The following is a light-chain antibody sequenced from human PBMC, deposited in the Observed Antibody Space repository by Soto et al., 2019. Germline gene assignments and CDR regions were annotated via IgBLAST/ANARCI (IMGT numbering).Light chain of an antibody. CDR3: QQYGSSWWT. V-gene: IGKV3-20*01. CDR2: GTS. J-gene: IGKJ1*01. Sequence: EIVLTQSPATLSSFPGDRVTLSCRASQSVTSSYLAWYQQKPGQAPRLLIYGTSTRATGVPARFSGSGSGTDFTLTISRLEPEDFAVYYCQQYGSSWWTFGQGTKVDIK. CDR1: QSVTSSY.